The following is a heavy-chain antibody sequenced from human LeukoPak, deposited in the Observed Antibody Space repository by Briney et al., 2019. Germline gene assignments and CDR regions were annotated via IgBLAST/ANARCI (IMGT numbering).Heavy chain of an antibody. CDR1: GYSFTSYW. CDR3: ARQGRIEYCSSTSCHSPLDY. CDR2: IDPSDSYT. J-gene: IGHJ4*02. D-gene: IGHD2-2*02. Sequence: GESLRISCKGSGYSFTSYWIRWVRQMPGKGLEWMGRIDPSDSYTNYSPSFQGHVTISADKSISTAYLQWSSLKASDTAMYYCARQGRIEYCSSTSCHSPLDYWGQGTLVTVSS. V-gene: IGHV5-10-1*01.